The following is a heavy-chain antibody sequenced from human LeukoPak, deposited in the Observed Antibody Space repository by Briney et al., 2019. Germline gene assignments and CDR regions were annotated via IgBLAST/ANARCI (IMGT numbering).Heavy chain of an antibody. D-gene: IGHD3-9*01. Sequence: RTSETLSLTCAVYGGSFGGYYWSWIRQPPGKGLEWIGEINHSGSTNYNPSLKSRVTISVDTSKNQFSLKLSSVTAADTAVYYCARPLRYFDWLSYYWGQGTLVTVSS. V-gene: IGHV4-34*01. J-gene: IGHJ4*02. CDR3: ARPLRYFDWLSYY. CDR1: GGSFGGYY. CDR2: INHSGST.